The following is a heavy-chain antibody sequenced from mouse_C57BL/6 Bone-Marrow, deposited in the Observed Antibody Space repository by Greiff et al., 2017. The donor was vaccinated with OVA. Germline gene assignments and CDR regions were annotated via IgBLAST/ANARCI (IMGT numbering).Heavy chain of an antibody. J-gene: IGHJ3*01. CDR1: GYTFTSYW. D-gene: IGHD3-3*01. CDR3: ARTASSQAWFAY. V-gene: IGHV1-64*01. CDR2: IHPNSGST. Sequence: QVQLQQPGAELVKPGASVKLSCKASGYTFTSYWMHWVKQRPGQGLEWIGIIHPNSGSTNYNEKFKSKATLTVDKSSSTAYMQLSSLTSEDSAVYYCARTASSQAWFAYWGQGTLVTVSA.